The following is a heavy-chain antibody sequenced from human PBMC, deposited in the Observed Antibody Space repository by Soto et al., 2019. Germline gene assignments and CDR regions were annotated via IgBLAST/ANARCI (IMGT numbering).Heavy chain of an antibody. V-gene: IGHV3-30*18. CDR2: ISYDGSTK. Sequence: QVQLVESGGGVIQPGKSLRLSCAASGFSFSNYGMHWVRLAPGRGLEWVAVISYDGSTKDYGDSVKGRFTISRDNSINTLYLQMNSLRAEDTALYYCAKDQISHFWSGFPPYYSYAMDVWGPGTTVTVSS. CDR3: AKDQISHFWSGFPPYYSYAMDV. D-gene: IGHD3-3*02. CDR1: GFSFSNYG. J-gene: IGHJ6*02.